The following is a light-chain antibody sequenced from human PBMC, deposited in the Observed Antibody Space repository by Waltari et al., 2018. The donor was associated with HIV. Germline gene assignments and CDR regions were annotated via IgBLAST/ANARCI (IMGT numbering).Light chain of an antibody. V-gene: IGLV2-14*03. Sequence: QSALTQPASVSGSPGQSITISCTGTSTSVGAYDYVPWYQQHPGGAPKLLIYEVTKRPSGVSSRFSGSKSGNTASLNISGLQAQDEADYHCSSYASTTTHVVFGRGTKLTVL. CDR1: STSVGAYDY. J-gene: IGLJ2*01. CDR2: EVT. CDR3: SSYASTTTHVV.